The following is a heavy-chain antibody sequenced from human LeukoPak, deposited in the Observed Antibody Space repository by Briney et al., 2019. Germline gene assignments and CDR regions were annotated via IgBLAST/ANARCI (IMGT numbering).Heavy chain of an antibody. CDR2: ISAYNGNT. J-gene: IGHJ4*02. V-gene: IGHV1-18*01. CDR3: ARDSAGLYYDFWSGYQPFDY. Sequence: GASVKVSFKASGYTFTSYGISWVRQAPGQGLEWMGWISAYNGNTNYAQKLQGRVTMTTDTSTSTAYMELRSLRSDDTAVYYCARDSAGLYYDFWSGYQPFDYWGQGTLVTVSS. D-gene: IGHD3-3*01. CDR1: GYTFTSYG.